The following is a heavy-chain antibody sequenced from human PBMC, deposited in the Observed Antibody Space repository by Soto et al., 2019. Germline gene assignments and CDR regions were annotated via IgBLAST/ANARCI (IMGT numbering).Heavy chain of an antibody. D-gene: IGHD6-6*01. Sequence: EVQLVESGGGLVQPGGSLRLSCAASGFTFSSYSMNWVRQAPGKGLEWVSYISSSSSTIYYADSVKGRFTISRDNAKNSLYLQMNSLRAEDTAAYYCARDRPQLVLSYYYYYMDVWGKGTTVTVSS. CDR2: ISSSSSTI. V-gene: IGHV3-48*01. CDR3: ARDRPQLVLSYYYYYMDV. CDR1: GFTFSSYS. J-gene: IGHJ6*03.